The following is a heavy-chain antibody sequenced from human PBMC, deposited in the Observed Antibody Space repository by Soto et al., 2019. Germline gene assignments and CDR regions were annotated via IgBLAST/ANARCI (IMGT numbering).Heavy chain of an antibody. Sequence: QAHLVQSGAEVKRPGASVKVSCKASGYTFNNYGINWVRQAPGQGLEWMGWNSAYNGNTRHAQKFQKSINMTTDTSTSTAYMELRSLRSDDTAIYYCARGPPSWEMLVDFLGDSWGQGSLVTVSS. J-gene: IGHJ4*02. CDR2: NSAYNGNT. CDR3: ARGPPSWEMLVDFLGDS. V-gene: IGHV1-18*04. CDR1: GYTFNNYG. D-gene: IGHD1-26*01.